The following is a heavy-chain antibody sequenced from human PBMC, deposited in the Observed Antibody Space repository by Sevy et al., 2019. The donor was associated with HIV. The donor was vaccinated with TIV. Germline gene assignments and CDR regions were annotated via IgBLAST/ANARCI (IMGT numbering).Heavy chain of an antibody. D-gene: IGHD3-10*01. V-gene: IGHV4-31*03. CDR3: AVEFFGSGRYWYFDL. CDR2: IYYSGST. Sequence: SETLSLTCTVSGGSISSGGYYWSWIRQHRGKGLEWIGYIYYSGSTYYNPSLKSRVTISVDTSKNQFSLKLSSVTAADTAVYYCAVEFFGSGRYWYFDLWGRSTLVTVSS. J-gene: IGHJ2*01. CDR1: GGSISSGGYY.